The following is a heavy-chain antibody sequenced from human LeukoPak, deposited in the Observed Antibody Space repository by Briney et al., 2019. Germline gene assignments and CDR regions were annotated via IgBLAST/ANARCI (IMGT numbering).Heavy chain of an antibody. Sequence: GGSLRLSCAASGFTFSSYAMHWVRQAPGKGLEWVAVISYDGSNKYYADSVKGRFTISRDNSKNTLYLQMNSLRAEDTAVYYCARHFALRELNWFDPWGQGTLVTVSS. CDR2: ISYDGSNK. V-gene: IGHV3-30-3*01. CDR1: GFTFSSYA. CDR3: ARHFALRELNWFDP. J-gene: IGHJ5*02. D-gene: IGHD1-7*01.